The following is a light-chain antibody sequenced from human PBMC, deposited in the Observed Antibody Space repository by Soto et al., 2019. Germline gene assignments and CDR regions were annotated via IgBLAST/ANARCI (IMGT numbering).Light chain of an antibody. Sequence: EVVMTQSPATLSVSPGERATLSSRAGQSVSSNLAWYQQKPGLAPRLLIYGASTRATGVPARFSGSGSGTEFTLTISSLQSEDFAVYYCQQYNTWPPIFTFGPGTKVDIK. CDR3: QQYNTWPPIFT. J-gene: IGKJ3*01. CDR1: QSVSSN. V-gene: IGKV3-15*01. CDR2: GAS.